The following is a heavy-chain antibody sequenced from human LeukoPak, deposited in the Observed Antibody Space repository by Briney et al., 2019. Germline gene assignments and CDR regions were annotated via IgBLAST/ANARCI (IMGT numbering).Heavy chain of an antibody. D-gene: IGHD3-3*01. CDR1: GFTFDDYG. CDR2: INWNGGST. CDR3: ARDLAPEYYDFWSGYSVDAFDI. J-gene: IGHJ3*02. V-gene: IGHV3-20*04. Sequence: PGGSLRLSCAASGFTFDDYGMSWVRQAPGKGLEWVSGINWNGGSTGYADSVKGRFTISRDNAKNSLYLQMNSLRAEDTALYYCARDLAPEYYDFWSGYSVDAFDIWGQGTMVTVSS.